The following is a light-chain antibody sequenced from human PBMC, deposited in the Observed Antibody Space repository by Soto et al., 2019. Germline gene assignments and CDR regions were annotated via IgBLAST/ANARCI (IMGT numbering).Light chain of an antibody. CDR3: QQYNNWPLYS. CDR1: QSISRN. Sequence: EIVMTQSPGTLSVSPGERATLSCRASQSISRNLAWYQQKPGRAPRLLIYGVSTRATGIPARFSGSGSETEFTLTISSLQSEDFALYFCQQYNNWPLYSFGQGTKLEIK. CDR2: GVS. J-gene: IGKJ2*01. V-gene: IGKV3-15*01.